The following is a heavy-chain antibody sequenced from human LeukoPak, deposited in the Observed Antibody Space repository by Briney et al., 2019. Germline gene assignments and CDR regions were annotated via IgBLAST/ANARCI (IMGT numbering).Heavy chain of an antibody. D-gene: IGHD2-2*01. CDR3: AKRGDCSGTCTYDY. CDR1: GFTFSNYA. J-gene: IGHJ4*02. V-gene: IGHV3-23*01. Sequence: GGSLRLSCAASGFTFSNYAIHWVRQAPGKGLEWVSIVGGSGVKTYYADSVKGRFTISRDNSENTVYLQMNSLRAEDTAVYYCAKRGDCSGTCTYDYWGQGTLVTVSS. CDR2: VGGSGVKT.